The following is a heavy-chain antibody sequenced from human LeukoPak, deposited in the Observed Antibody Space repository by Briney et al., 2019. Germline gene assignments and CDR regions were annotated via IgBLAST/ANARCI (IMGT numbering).Heavy chain of an antibody. J-gene: IGHJ4*02. D-gene: IGHD3-22*01. CDR2: ISSSGGST. Sequence: PGGSLRLSCAASGFTFSSYAMNWVRQAPGKGLEWVSGISSSGGSTSYADSVKGRFTISRDNSKNTLYLQMNSLRAEDAAVYYCAKAVQSDTSGYYFDYWGQGTLVTVSS. CDR1: GFTFSSYA. V-gene: IGHV3-23*01. CDR3: AKAVQSDTSGYYFDY.